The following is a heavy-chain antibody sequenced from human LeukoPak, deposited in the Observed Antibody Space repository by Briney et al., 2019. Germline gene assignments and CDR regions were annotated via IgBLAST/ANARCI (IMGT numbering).Heavy chain of an antibody. CDR3: AGVRGGGVDY. CDR1: GDSISSYY. D-gene: IGHD2-15*01. J-gene: IGHJ4*02. CDR2: IYYTGST. V-gene: IGHV4-59*01. Sequence: SETLSLTCDVSGDSISSYYWSWIRQPPGKGLEWIGYIYYTGSTNYNPSLKSRVTISVDTSKNQFSLRLTSVTAADTAVYYCAGVRGGGVDYWGQGTLVTVSS.